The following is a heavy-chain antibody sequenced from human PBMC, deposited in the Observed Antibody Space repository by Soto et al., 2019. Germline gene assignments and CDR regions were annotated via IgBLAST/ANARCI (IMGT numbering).Heavy chain of an antibody. CDR1: GYTFTSYY. D-gene: IGHD2-15*01. CDR2: INPSGGST. V-gene: IGHV1-46*01. CDR3: ASPLYCSGGSCYSSRYYYYGMDV. Sequence: GASVKVSCKASGYTFTSYYMRWVRQAPGQGLEWMGIINPSGGSTSYAQKFQGRVTMTRDTSTSTVYMELSSLRSEDTAVYYCASPLYCSGGSCYSSRYYYYGMDVWGQGTTVTVSS. J-gene: IGHJ6*02.